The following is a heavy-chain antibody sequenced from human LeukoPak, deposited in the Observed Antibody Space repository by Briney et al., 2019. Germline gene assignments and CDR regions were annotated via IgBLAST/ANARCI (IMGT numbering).Heavy chain of an antibody. CDR2: IYPGDSDT. CDR1: GYSFTSYW. V-gene: IGHV5-51*01. D-gene: IGHD3-10*01. J-gene: IGHJ6*03. Sequence: GESLKISCKGSGYSFTSYWIGWVRQMPGKGLEWMGIIYPGDSDTRHSPSFQGQVTISADKSISTAYLQWSSLKASDTAMYYCAREPYYYGSGSYYNGYYYYYMDVWGKGTTVTVSS. CDR3: AREPYYYGSGSYYNGYYYYYMDV.